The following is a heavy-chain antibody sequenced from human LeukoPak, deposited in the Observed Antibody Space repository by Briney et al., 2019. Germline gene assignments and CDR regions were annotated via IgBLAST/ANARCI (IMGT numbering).Heavy chain of an antibody. J-gene: IGHJ6*03. CDR3: ATDRVTDIGYYYYMDV. CDR1: GFTFSTYE. CDR2: ISSSGNTI. V-gene: IGHV3-48*03. D-gene: IGHD4-23*01. Sequence: GGSLRLSCAGSGFTFSTYEMNWVRQAPGKGLEWVSYISSSGNTIYYADSVKGRFTISRDNAKNSLYLQMNSLRAEDTAVYYCATDRVTDIGYYYYMDVWGKGTTVIVSS.